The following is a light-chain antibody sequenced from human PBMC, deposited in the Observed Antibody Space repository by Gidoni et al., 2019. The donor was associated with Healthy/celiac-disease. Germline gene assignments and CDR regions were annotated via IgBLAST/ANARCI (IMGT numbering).Light chain of an antibody. J-gene: IGKJ2*04. CDR2: KAS. V-gene: IGKV1-5*03. CDR1: QSISIW. CDR3: QQYKSYPCS. Sequence: DIQMTQSPSTLSASLGDRVTITCRASQSISIWLAWYQQKPGKAPKLLIYKASSLDSGVTSRFSGSGSGTEFTLTISSLQPDDFATYYCQQYKSYPCSFGQGTKLEIK.